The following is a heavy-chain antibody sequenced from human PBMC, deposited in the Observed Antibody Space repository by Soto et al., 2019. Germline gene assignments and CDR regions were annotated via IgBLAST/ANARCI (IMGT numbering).Heavy chain of an antibody. CDR2: IKSKTDGGTT. Sequence: EVQLVESGGGLVKPGGSLRLSCAASGFTFSNASMSWVRQAPGKGLEWVGRIKSKTDGGTTDYAAPVNGRFTILRDDSKNTLYLQMNSRKTGDTAVYYCTTEDSSGSDYWGRGTLVTVSS. J-gene: IGHJ4*02. D-gene: IGHD3-22*01. CDR3: TTEDSSGSDY. V-gene: IGHV3-15*01. CDR1: GFTFSNAS.